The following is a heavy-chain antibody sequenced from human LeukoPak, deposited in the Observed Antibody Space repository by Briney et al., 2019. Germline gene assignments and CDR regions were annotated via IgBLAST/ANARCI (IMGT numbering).Heavy chain of an antibody. CDR2: ISSSSSYI. D-gene: IGHD6-13*01. CDR1: GFTFSSYS. CDR3: ASNIAAAGTDY. Sequence: GGSLRLSCAASGFTFSSYSMNWVRQAPGKGLEWVSSISSSSSYIYYADSVKGRFTISRDNVKNSLYLQMNSLRAEDTAVYYCASNIAAAGTDYWGQGTLVTVSS. V-gene: IGHV3-21*01. J-gene: IGHJ4*02.